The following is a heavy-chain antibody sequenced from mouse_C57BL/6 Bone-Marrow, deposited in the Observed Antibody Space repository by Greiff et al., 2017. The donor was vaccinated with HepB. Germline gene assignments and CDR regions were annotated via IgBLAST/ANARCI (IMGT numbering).Heavy chain of an antibody. CDR1: GFTFSDYG. D-gene: IGHD4-1*01. J-gene: IGHJ2*01. Sequence: EVNVVESGGGLVKPGGSLKLSCAASGFTFSDYGMHWVRQAPEKGLEWVAYISSGSSTIYYADTVKGRFNISSDNAKNTLFLQMTSLRSEDTAMYYCARRGRLGTVDFDYWGQGTTLTVSS. V-gene: IGHV5-17*01. CDR3: ARRGRLGTVDFDY. CDR2: ISSGSSTI.